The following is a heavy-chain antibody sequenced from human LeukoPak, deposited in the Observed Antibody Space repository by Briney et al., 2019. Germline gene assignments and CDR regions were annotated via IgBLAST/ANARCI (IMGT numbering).Heavy chain of an antibody. CDR2: INPNSGGT. Sequence: ASVKVSCKASGYTFTGYYMHWVRQAPGQGLEWMGRINPNSGGTNYAQKFQGRVTMTRDTSISTAYMELSRLRSDDTAVYYCARDRGNWNYEQFDYWGQGTLVTVSS. J-gene: IGHJ4*02. CDR1: GYTFTGYY. D-gene: IGHD1-7*01. CDR3: ARDRGNWNYEQFDY. V-gene: IGHV1-2*06.